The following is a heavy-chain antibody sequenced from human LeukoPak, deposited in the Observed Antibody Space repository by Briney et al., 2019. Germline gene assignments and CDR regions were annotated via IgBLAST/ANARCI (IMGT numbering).Heavy chain of an antibody. CDR2: ISYDGSNK. D-gene: IGHD3-10*01. J-gene: IGHJ4*02. CDR3: AKAVYGSGAFDY. CDR1: GFTFSSYG. V-gene: IGHV3-30*18. Sequence: GGSLRLSCAASGFTFSSYGMHWVRQAPGKGLEWVAVISYDGSNKYYADSVKGRFTISRDNSKNTLYLQMNSLRAEDTAVYYCAKAVYGSGAFDYWGQGTLVTVSS.